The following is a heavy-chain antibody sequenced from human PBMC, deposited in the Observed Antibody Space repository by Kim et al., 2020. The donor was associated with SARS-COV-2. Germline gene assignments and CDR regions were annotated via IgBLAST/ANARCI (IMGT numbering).Heavy chain of an antibody. Sequence: NSTPALWSRVTISVDTSKETFSLELTSVTAADTAVYYCARHRAPGTPGFDYWGQGTLVTVSS. CDR3: ARHRAPGTPGFDY. J-gene: IGHJ4*02. V-gene: IGHV4-59*08. D-gene: IGHD1-7*01.